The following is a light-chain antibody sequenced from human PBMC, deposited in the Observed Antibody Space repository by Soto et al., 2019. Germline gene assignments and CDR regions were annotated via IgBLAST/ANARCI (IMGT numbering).Light chain of an antibody. J-gene: IGKJ4*01. Sequence: DIQMTQSPTSVSSSLGDRVTITCRASQGISSWLAWYQQKPGKAPELLIYAASTLQSGVPSRFSDSVSGTEYTLTITSLQPQDFASYSCQQAARFPLTFGGGTYVEIK. CDR1: QGISSW. CDR2: AAS. CDR3: QQAARFPLT. V-gene: IGKV1-12*01.